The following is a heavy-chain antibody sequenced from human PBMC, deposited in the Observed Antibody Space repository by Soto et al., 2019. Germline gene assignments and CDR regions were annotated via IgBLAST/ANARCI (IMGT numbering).Heavy chain of an antibody. Sequence: PVGSLRLSRPAYGFTFSNASMHWFPQAAGEGLEWVGRIKSKTVGVTTDYAAPVKGRFTILRDDSKNTLYLQMNSLKTVDTAVYYCTTGDYGSGSYYRYYYGMDV. D-gene: IGHD3-10*01. CDR1: GFTFSNAS. CDR2: IKSKTVGVTT. CDR3: TTGDYGSGSYYRYYYGMDV. J-gene: IGHJ6*01. V-gene: IGHV3-15*07.